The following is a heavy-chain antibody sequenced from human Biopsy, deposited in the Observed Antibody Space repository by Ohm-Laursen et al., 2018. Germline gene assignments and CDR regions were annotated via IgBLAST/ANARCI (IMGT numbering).Heavy chain of an antibody. V-gene: IGHV5-51*01. J-gene: IGHJ3*02. CDR2: IYPGDSDT. CDR3: ARHGGLGDFWSGYPLAAFDI. CDR1: GYSFTNYW. D-gene: IGHD3-3*01. Sequence: GESLKISCKGSGYSFTNYWIGWVRQMPGKGLEWMGLIYPGDSDTRYSPPFQAQVTISVDKSISTVYVQWNSLKASDTAMYYCARHGGLGDFWSGYPLAAFDIWGQGTMVTGST.